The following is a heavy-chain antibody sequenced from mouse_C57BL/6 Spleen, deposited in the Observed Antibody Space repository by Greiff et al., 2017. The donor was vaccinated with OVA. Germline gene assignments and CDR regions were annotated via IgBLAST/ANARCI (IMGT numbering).Heavy chain of an antibody. CDR1: GFSLTSYG. D-gene: IGHD2-12*01. Sequence: QVQLKESGPGLVAPSQSLSITCTVSGFSLTSYGVHWVRQPPGKGLEWLVVIWSDGSTTYNSALKSRLSISKDNSKSQVFLKMNSLQTDDTAMYYCARSPYYSSSYAMDYWGQGTSVTVSS. CDR2: IWSDGST. V-gene: IGHV2-6*03. CDR3: ARSPYYSSSYAMDY. J-gene: IGHJ4*01.